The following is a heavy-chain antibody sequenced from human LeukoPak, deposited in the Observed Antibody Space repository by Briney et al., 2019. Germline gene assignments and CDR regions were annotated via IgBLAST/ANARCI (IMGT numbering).Heavy chain of an antibody. CDR2: INPSGGST. V-gene: IGHV1-46*01. CDR1: GYTFTSYY. CDR3: ATSVPDIVVVPAAIHY. D-gene: IGHD2-2*01. Sequence: ASVKVSCKASGYTFTSYYMHWVRQAPGRGLEWMGIINPSGGSTSYAQKFQGRVTMTRDTSTSTVYIELSSLGSEDTAVYYCATSVPDIVVVPAAIHYWGQGTLVTVSS. J-gene: IGHJ4*02.